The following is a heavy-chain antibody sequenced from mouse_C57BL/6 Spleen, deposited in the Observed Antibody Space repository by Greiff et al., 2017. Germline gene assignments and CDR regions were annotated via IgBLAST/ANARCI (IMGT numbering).Heavy chain of an antibody. V-gene: IGHV1-82*01. CDR3: ARHATTVVASPYYTMDY. CDR2: IYPGDGDT. J-gene: IGHJ4*01. CDR1: GYAFSSSW. Sequence: QVQLKQPGPELVKPGASVKISCKASGYAFSSSWMNWVKQRPGKGLEWIGRIYPGDGDTNYNGKFKGKATLTADKSSSTAYMQVRSLTSEDSAVYFCARHATTVVASPYYTMDYWGQGTSVTVSS. D-gene: IGHD1-1*01.